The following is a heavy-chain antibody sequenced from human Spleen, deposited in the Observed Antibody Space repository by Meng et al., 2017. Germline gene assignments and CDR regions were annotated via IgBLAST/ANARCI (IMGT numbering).Heavy chain of an antibody. D-gene: IGHD3-10*01. CDR2: IWYDGSNK. J-gene: IGHJ6*02. CDR3: ARFEWFGGGIYGMDV. V-gene: IGHV3-33*01. Sequence: GESLKISCAASGFTFSSYGMHWVRQAPGKGLEWVAVIWYDGSNKYYADSVKGRFTISRENSKNSLYLQMNNLRAEDTAVYYCARFEWFGGGIYGMDVWGQGTTVTVSS. CDR1: GFTFSSYG.